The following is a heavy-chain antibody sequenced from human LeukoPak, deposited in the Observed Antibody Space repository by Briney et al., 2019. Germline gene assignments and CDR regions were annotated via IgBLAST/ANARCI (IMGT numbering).Heavy chain of an antibody. D-gene: IGHD3-22*01. CDR2: INSDGSST. CDR1: GFTFSSYW. J-gene: IGHJ3*02. V-gene: IGHV3-74*01. Sequence: GGSLRLSCAASGFTFSSYWMHWVRQAPGKGLVWVSRINSDGSSTSYADSVKGRFTISRDNAKNTLYLQMNSLRAEDTAVYYCARALYYYDSSGSHDAFDIWGQGTMVTVSS. CDR3: ARALYYYDSSGSHDAFDI.